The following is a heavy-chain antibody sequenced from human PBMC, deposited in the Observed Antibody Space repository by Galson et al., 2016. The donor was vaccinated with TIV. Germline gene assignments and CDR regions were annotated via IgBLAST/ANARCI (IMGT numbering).Heavy chain of an antibody. CDR2: IDLSDSYT. CDR3: ATSRDIESLLEVCGMDV. J-gene: IGHJ6*02. D-gene: IGHD3-3*01. Sequence: QSGAEVKKPGESLRISCKGSGHRFTSKWISWVRQMPGKGLEWMGKIDLSDSYTNYSPSFQGHVTLSVDKSISTAYLQWSSLRASDTAMYYCATSRDIESLLEVCGMDVWGQGTTVTVSS. CDR1: GHRFTSKW. V-gene: IGHV5-10-1*01.